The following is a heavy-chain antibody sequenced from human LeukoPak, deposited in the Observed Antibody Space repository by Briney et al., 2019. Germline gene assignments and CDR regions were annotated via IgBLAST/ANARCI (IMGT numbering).Heavy chain of an antibody. CDR2: ISGSGGST. CDR1: GFTSSSYA. D-gene: IGHD6-6*01. J-gene: IGHJ5*02. V-gene: IGHV3-23*01. Sequence: GGSLRLSCAASGFTSSSYAMSWVRQAPGKGLEWVSAISGSGGSTYYADSVKGRFTISRDNSKNMLYLQMNSLRAGDTAIYYCAKDSSSRGPNWFDPWGQGTLVTVSS. CDR3: AKDSSSRGPNWFDP.